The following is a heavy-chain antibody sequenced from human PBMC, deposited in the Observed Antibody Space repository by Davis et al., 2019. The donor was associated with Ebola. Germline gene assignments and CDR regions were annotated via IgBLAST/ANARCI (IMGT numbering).Heavy chain of an antibody. Sequence: GGSLRLSCAASGLTVSSNYMNWVRQRPGKGPEWLAVIYGGNTSGRTYYADSVKGRLTISRDNSKNTLYLQMSSLRAEDTAVYYCARRSGPDYWGQGTLVTVSS. CDR3: ARRSGPDY. CDR1: GLTVSSNY. CDR2: IYGGNTSGRT. V-gene: IGHV3-66*01. D-gene: IGHD1-26*01. J-gene: IGHJ4*02.